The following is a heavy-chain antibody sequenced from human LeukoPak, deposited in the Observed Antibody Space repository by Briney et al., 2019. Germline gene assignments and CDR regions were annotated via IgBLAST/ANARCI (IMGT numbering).Heavy chain of an antibody. J-gene: IGHJ5*02. CDR2: INPSGGST. V-gene: IGHV1-46*01. Sequence: ASVKVSCKASGYTFTSYYMHWVRQAPGQGLEWMGLINPSGGSTRYAQKSQGRVTMTRDMSTSTVYMELSSLRSEDTAVYYCARALPHRRLMDTTMEQHWFDPWGQGTLVTVSS. CDR3: ARALPHRRLMDTTMEQHWFDP. CDR1: GYTFTSYY. D-gene: IGHD5-18*01.